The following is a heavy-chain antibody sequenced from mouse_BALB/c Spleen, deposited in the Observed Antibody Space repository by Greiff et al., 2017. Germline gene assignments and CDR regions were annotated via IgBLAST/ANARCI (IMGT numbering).Heavy chain of an antibody. Sequence: QVHVKQSGAELVRPGTSVKVSCKASGYAFTNYLIEWVKQRPGQGLEWIGVINPGSGGTNYNEKFKGKATLTADKSSSTAYMQLSSLTSDDSAVYFCARDWEGGAMDYWGQGTSVTVSS. CDR1: GYAFTNYL. J-gene: IGHJ4*01. CDR3: ARDWEGGAMDY. CDR2: INPGSGGT. D-gene: IGHD4-1*01. V-gene: IGHV1-54*01.